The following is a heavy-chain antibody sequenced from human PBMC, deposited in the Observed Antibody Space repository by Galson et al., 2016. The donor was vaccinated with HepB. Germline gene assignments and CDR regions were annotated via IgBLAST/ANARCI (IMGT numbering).Heavy chain of an antibody. CDR1: GYTFNDYW. Sequence: SGAEVKKPGESLKISCRGSGYTFNDYWIAWVRQVPGKGLEYMGMIFPDDFDTRYSPSFQGHVTISVDRSTKTAYLQWTSLRASDTATYFCARPTNDAYEYDSSGFSYWGQGTRVIVSS. V-gene: IGHV5-51*01. J-gene: IGHJ4*02. D-gene: IGHD3-22*01. CDR3: ARPTNDAYEYDSSGFSY. CDR2: IFPDDFDT.